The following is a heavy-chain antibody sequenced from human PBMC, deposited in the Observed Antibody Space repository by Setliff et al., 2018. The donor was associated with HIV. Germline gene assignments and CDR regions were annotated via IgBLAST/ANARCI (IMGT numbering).Heavy chain of an antibody. J-gene: IGHJ5*02. Sequence: SETLSLTCTVSGASMRGHYWNWIRQPPGKGLEWIGYVYDSGSTYYNLSLKSRVTISVDTSKNEFSLKLSSVTAADTSVYYCARSKYSWFDPWGQGTLVTVSS. CDR3: ARSKYSWFDP. V-gene: IGHV4-4*08. CDR1: GASMRGHY. D-gene: IGHD4-4*01. CDR2: VYDSGST.